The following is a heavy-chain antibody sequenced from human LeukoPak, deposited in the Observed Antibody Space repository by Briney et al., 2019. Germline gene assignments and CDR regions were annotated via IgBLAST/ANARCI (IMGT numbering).Heavy chain of an antibody. CDR3: ARDVLLWFGEPHNWFDP. V-gene: IGHV4-30-2*01. CDR2: IYHSGST. Sequence: PSETLSLTCTVSGGSISSSSYYWSWIRQPPGKGLEWIGYIYHSGSTYYNPSLKSRVTISVDRSKNQFSLKLSSVTAADTAVYYCARDVLLWFGEPHNWFDPWGQGTLVTVSS. CDR1: GGSISSSSYY. J-gene: IGHJ5*02. D-gene: IGHD3-10*01.